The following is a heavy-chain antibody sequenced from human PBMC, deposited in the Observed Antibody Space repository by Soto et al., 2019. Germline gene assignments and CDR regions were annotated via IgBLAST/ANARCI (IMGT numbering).Heavy chain of an antibody. CDR1: GFTFSSYA. Sequence: GGSLRLSCSASGFTFSSYAMHWVRQAPGKGLEYVSAISSNGGSTYYADSVKGRFTISRDNSKNTLYLQVSSLRAEDTAVYYCVKAPGRGVVTYYYGMDVWGQGTTVTVSS. V-gene: IGHV3-64D*08. J-gene: IGHJ6*02. CDR2: ISSNGGST. D-gene: IGHD3-3*01. CDR3: VKAPGRGVVTYYYGMDV.